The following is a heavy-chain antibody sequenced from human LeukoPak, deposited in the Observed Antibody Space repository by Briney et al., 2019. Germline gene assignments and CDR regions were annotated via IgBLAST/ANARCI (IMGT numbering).Heavy chain of an antibody. CDR2: IIPIFGTA. D-gene: IGHD2-2*01. J-gene: IGHJ6*02. CDR1: GYTFTSYG. CDR3: AGSHDRYCSSTSCYSMTPYYYYYGMDV. Sequence: GASVKVSCKASGYTFTSYGISWVRQAPGQGLEWMGGIIPIFGTANYAQKFQGRVTITADESTSTAYMELSSLRSEDTAVYYCAGSHDRYCSSTSCYSMTPYYYYYGMDVWGQGTTVTVSS. V-gene: IGHV1-69*13.